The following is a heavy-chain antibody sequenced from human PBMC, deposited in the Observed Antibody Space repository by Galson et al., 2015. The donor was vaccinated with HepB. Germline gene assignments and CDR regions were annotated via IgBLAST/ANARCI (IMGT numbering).Heavy chain of an antibody. D-gene: IGHD3-10*01. V-gene: IGHV3-21*01. CDR2: ISSSSSYI. CDR3: ARDTSSLWFGELYYYYGMDV. CDR1: GFTFSSYS. Sequence: SLRLSCAASGFTFSSYSMNWVRQAPGKGLEWVSSISSSSSYIYYADSVKGRFTISRDNAKNSLYLQMNSLRAEDTAVYYCARDTSSLWFGELYYYYGMDVWGQGTTVTVSS. J-gene: IGHJ6*02.